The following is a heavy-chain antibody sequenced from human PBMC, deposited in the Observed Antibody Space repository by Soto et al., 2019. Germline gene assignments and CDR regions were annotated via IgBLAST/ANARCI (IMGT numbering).Heavy chain of an antibody. CDR1: GFTFSSYD. V-gene: IGHV3-13*04. J-gene: IGHJ4*02. CDR3: ARFPRKARYCSGGSCYSVFDY. Sequence: PGGSLRLSCAASGFTFSSYDMHWVRQATGKGLEWVSAIDTAGDTYYPGSVKGRFTISRENAKNSLYLQMNSLRAEDTAVYYCARFPRKARYCSGGSCYSVFDYWGQGTLVTVSS. CDR2: IDTAGDT. D-gene: IGHD2-15*01.